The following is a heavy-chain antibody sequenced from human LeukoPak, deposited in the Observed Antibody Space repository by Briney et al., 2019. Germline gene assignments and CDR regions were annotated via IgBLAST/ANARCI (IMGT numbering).Heavy chain of an antibody. J-gene: IGHJ6*03. CDR2: ITGGGTT. CDR1: GFTFSSHG. D-gene: IGHD3-3*01. CDR3: AKDGGGTIFGMVIILHYMDV. V-gene: IGHV3-23*01. Sequence: GGSLRLSCAASGFTFSSHGMNWVRQAPGKGLEWVSGITGGGTTYYADSVKGRVTISRDNSKNTLYLQMNSLRAEDTAVYYCAKDGGGTIFGMVIILHYMDVWGKGTTVTVSS.